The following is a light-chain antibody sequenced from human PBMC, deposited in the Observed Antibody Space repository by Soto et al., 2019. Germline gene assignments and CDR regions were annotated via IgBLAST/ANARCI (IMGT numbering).Light chain of an antibody. CDR1: QSISSY. Sequence: DIQMTQSPSSLSASVGDRVTITCRASQSISSYLNWYQQKPGKAPKLLIYAASSLQSGVPSRFSGSRSGTDFTLTISSLQPEDFATYYCQQSHSTPLTFGGGTKVEIK. V-gene: IGKV1-39*01. CDR3: QQSHSTPLT. CDR2: AAS. J-gene: IGKJ4*01.